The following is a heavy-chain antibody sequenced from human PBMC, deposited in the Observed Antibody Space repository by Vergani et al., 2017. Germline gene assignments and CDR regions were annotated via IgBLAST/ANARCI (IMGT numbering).Heavy chain of an antibody. CDR1: GFTFRNYG. CDR2: ISYDGSNK. CDR3: AKEGGPYYRYYMDV. J-gene: IGHJ6*03. Sequence: QVQLVESGGGVVQPGRSLRLSCAVSGFTFRNYGMHWVRQAPGKGLEWVAVISYDGSNKYYADSVKGRFTISRDNSKNTLYLQMNSLRAEDTAVYYCAKEGGPYYRYYMDVWCKGTTVSVSS. D-gene: IGHD3-16*01. V-gene: IGHV3-30*18.